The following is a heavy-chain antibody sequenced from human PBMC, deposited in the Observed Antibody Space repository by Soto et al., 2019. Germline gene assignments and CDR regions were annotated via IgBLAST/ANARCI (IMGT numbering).Heavy chain of an antibody. V-gene: IGHV4-4*02. CDR3: VSLGDWNDGGRYFDY. J-gene: IGHJ4*02. D-gene: IGHD1-1*01. CDR1: GGSISSSNW. CDR2: IYHSGST. Sequence: PSETLSLTCAVSGGSISSSNWWSWVRQPPGKGLEWIGEIYHSGSTNYNPSLKNRVTISVNKSKNQLSLKLSPVTPEDTAANYCVSLGDWNDGGRYFDYWGQGTRVTVSS.